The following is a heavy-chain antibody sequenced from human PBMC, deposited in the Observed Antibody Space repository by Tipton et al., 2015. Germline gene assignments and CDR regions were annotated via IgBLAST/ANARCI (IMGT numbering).Heavy chain of an antibody. CDR2: IYYTGST. Sequence: TLSLTCSVSGDSINRYYWSWIRQPPGKGLECIGYIYYTGSTHYNPSLKSRVTISVDTSKSQFFLKLSSVTAADTAVYYCACQDYDSLTRDYQTVDYWGQGTLVTVSS. D-gene: IGHD3-9*01. V-gene: IGHV4-59*01. CDR3: ACQDYDSLTRDYQTVDY. CDR1: GDSINRYY. J-gene: IGHJ4*02.